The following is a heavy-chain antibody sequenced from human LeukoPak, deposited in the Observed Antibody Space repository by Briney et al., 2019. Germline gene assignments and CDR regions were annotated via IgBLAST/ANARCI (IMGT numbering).Heavy chain of an antibody. Sequence: GGSLRLSCAASGFTFSSYSMNWVRQAPGKGLEWVSSISSSSYIYYADSVKGRFTISRDNAKNSLYLQMNSLRAEDTAVYYCASELERRNWFDPWGQGTLVTVSS. CDR1: GFTFSSYS. D-gene: IGHD1-1*01. J-gene: IGHJ5*02. V-gene: IGHV3-21*01. CDR2: ISSSSYI. CDR3: ASELERRNWFDP.